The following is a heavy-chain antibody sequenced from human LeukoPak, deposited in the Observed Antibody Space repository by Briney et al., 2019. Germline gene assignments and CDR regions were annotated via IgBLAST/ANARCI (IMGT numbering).Heavy chain of an antibody. J-gene: IGHJ3*02. CDR1: GGSISSYY. Sequence: PSETLSLTCTVSGGSISSYYWSWIRQPPGKGLEWIGYIYYSGSTNYNPSLKSRVTISVDTSKNQFSLKLSSVTAADTAVYYCARGVLYKAFDIWGQGTMVTVSS. V-gene: IGHV4-59*08. CDR3: ARGVLYKAFDI. CDR2: IYYSGST. D-gene: IGHD2/OR15-2a*01.